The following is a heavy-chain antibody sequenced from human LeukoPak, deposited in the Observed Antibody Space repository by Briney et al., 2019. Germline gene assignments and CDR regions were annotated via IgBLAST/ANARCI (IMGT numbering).Heavy chain of an antibody. V-gene: IGHV4-4*02. D-gene: IGHD7-27*01. J-gene: IGHJ4*02. CDR2: IYYSGST. CDR3: ARVRNNNWGSGFFDY. CDR1: GGSISSNNW. Sequence: PSGTLSLTCAVSGGSISSNNWWNWVRQPPGKGLEWIGSIYYSGSTYYNPSLKSRVTISVDTSKNQFSLKLSSVTAADTAVYYCARVRNNNWGSGFFDYWGQGTLVTVSS.